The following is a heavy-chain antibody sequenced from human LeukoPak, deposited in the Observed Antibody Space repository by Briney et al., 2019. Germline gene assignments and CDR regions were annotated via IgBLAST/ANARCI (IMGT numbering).Heavy chain of an antibody. CDR3: AKLGIAAADEIDY. Sequence: GKSLRLSCATSGFTFSGYGMHWVRQAPGKGLEWVTAISGSGGSTYYADSVKGRFTISRDNSKNTLYLQMNSLRAEDTAVYYCAKLGIAAADEIDYWGQGTLVTVSS. CDR1: GFTFSGYG. V-gene: IGHV3-23*01. CDR2: ISGSGGST. J-gene: IGHJ4*02. D-gene: IGHD6-13*01.